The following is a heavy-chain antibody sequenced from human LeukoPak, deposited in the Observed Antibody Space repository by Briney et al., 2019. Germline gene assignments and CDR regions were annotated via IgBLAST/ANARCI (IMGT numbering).Heavy chain of an antibody. CDR2: ISSSSSYI. CDR3: AREGNWYYDFWSGYYTTQYYYYGMDV. J-gene: IGHJ6*02. D-gene: IGHD3-3*01. CDR1: GFTFSTCA. V-gene: IGHV3-21*01. Sequence: GGSLRLSCSASGFTFSTCAMHWVRQAPGKGLEWVSSISSSSSYIYYADSVKGRFTISRDNAKNSLYLQMNSLRAEDTAVYYCAREGNWYYDFWSGYYTTQYYYYGMDVWGQGTTVTVSS.